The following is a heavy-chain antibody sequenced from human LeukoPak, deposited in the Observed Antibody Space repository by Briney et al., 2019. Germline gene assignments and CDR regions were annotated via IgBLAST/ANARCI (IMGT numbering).Heavy chain of an antibody. Sequence: SEALSLTCTVSSGSISSGNYYWGWIRQPPGKGLEWIGSVYYSGSTNYNPSLKSRVTISVDTSKNQFSLKVSSVTAADTAVYYCARDTYYGSGSSLWGQGTLVTVSS. V-gene: IGHV4-39*07. D-gene: IGHD3-10*01. CDR3: ARDTYYGSGSSL. CDR1: SGSISSGNYY. J-gene: IGHJ4*02. CDR2: VYYSGST.